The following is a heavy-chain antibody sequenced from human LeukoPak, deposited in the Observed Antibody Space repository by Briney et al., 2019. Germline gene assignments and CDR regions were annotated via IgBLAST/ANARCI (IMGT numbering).Heavy chain of an antibody. D-gene: IGHD6-19*01. J-gene: IGHJ4*02. CDR3: AGRRSSGWYAY. CDR1: RFTFSSYT. V-gene: IGHV3-23*01. CDR2: ISGSGDST. Sequence: PGGSLRLSCAASRFTFSSYTMSWVRQAPGKGLEWVSDISGSGDSTCYADSVQGRFTISRDNSKSTVYLQMNSLRAEDTAVYYCAGRRSSGWYAYWGQGTLVTVSS.